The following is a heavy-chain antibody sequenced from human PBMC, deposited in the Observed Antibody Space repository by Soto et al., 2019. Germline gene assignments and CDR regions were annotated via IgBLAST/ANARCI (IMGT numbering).Heavy chain of an antibody. J-gene: IGHJ3*02. Sequence: QVQLVQSGAEVKKPGSSVKVSCKASGCTFSSYAISWVRQAPGQGLEWMGGIIAIFGTANYAQKFQGRVTITADESTSTAYMELSSLRSEDTAVYYCARSPALVVVRKGAFDICGQGTMVTVSS. CDR3: ARSPALVVVRKGAFDI. D-gene: IGHD2-21*01. CDR1: GCTFSSYA. CDR2: IIAIFGTA. V-gene: IGHV1-69*01.